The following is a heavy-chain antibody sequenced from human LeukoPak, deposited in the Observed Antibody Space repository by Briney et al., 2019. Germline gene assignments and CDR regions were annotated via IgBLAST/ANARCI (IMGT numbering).Heavy chain of an antibody. CDR2: ISYDGSNK. D-gene: IGHD3-16*01. J-gene: IGHJ4*02. CDR1: GFTFRSYG. Sequence: PGGSLRLSCAASGFTFRSYGMHWVRQAPGKGLEWVAFISYDGSNKYYADSVKGRFTISRDNSKNTLYLQMNSLYSVDTALYYCARADTPYVVLVGFDYWGQGTLITVSS. V-gene: IGHV3-30*03. CDR3: ARADTPYVVLVGFDY.